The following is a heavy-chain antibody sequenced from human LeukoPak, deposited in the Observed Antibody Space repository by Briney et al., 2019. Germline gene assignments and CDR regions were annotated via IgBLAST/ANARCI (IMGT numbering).Heavy chain of an antibody. CDR3: ARGPLAVAGSSFDY. Sequence: ASVKVSCKASGYTFTSYDINWVRQATGQGLEWMGWMNPNSGNTGYAQKFQGRVTITRNTSISTAYMELSSLRSEDTAVYYCARGPLAVAGSSFDYWGQGTLVTVSS. CDR1: GYTFTSYD. CDR2: MNPNSGNT. V-gene: IGHV1-8*03. D-gene: IGHD6-19*01. J-gene: IGHJ4*02.